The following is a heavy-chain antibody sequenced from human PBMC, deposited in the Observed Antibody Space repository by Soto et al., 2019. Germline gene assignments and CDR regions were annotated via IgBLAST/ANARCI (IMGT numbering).Heavy chain of an antibody. V-gene: IGHV3-23*01. CDR1: GFTFSSYA. Sequence: GGSLRLSCAASGFTFSSYAMSWVRQAPGKGLEWVSAISGSGGSTYYADSVKGRFTISRDNSKNTLYLQMNSLRAEDTAVYYFAKNTLLMVYAIHYYGMDVWGQGTTVTVSS. CDR2: ISGSGGST. J-gene: IGHJ6*02. CDR3: AKNTLLMVYAIHYYGMDV. D-gene: IGHD2-8*01.